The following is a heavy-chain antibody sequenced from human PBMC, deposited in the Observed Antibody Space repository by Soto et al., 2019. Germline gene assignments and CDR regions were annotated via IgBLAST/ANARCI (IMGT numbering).Heavy chain of an antibody. V-gene: IGHV2-5*02. D-gene: IGHD2-15*01. CDR3: AHSATVSDAFDI. CDR1: GFSLRISGVG. Sequence: QITLKESGPPLVKPTQTLTLTCTFSGFSLRISGVGVGWIRQPPGKALEWLALIYWDDDKRYSPSLKSRLTLTKDTSKNQVVLTMTNMDPVDTATYYCAHSATVSDAFDIWGQGTMVTVSS. J-gene: IGHJ3*02. CDR2: IYWDDDK.